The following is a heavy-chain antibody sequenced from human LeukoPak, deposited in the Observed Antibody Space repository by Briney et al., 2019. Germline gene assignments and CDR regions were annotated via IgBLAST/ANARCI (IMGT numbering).Heavy chain of an antibody. CDR1: GGSITSYY. D-gene: IGHD3-10*01. CDR3: ARLRITMVGGLLRGTWYFDL. CDR2: MYDSENT. V-gene: IGHV4-59*01. J-gene: IGHJ2*01. Sequence: SETVSLTCTVSGGSITSYYWSWIRQPPGNGLECIAYMYDSENTNYNPSLKSRVTTSIDTSRNQFSLRLKSVTAADTAVYYCARLRITMVGGLLRGTWYFDLWGRGTLVTVSS.